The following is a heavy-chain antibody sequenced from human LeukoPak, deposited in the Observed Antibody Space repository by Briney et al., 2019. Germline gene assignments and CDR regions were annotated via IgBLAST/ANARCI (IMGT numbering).Heavy chain of an antibody. V-gene: IGHV4-39*01. CDR3: ARVGPRRNMVRGVISEYFQH. CDR1: GGSISSSSYY. D-gene: IGHD3-10*01. J-gene: IGHJ1*01. Sequence: PSETLSLTCTVSGGSISSSSYYWGWIRQPPGKGLEWIGSIYYSGSTYYNPSLKSRVTISVDTSKNQFSLKLSSVTAADTAVYYCARVGPRRNMVRGVISEYFQHWGQGTLVTVSS. CDR2: IYYSGST.